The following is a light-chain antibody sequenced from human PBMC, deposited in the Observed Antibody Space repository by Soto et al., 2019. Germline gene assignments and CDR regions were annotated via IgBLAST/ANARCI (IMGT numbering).Light chain of an antibody. CDR2: GAS. CDR3: QQYGSSPPT. CDR1: QSISRY. J-gene: IGKJ1*01. Sequence: IVLTHSPGTLSLSPGERTTLSCSASQSISRYLAWYQQKPGQGPRLLIYGASSRATGTPDRFSGSGSGTDFTLTINRLEPEDFALYYCQQYGSSPPTFGQGTKVDI. V-gene: IGKV3-20*01.